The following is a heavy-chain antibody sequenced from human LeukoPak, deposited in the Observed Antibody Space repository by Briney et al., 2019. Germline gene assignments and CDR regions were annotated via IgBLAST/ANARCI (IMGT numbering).Heavy chain of an antibody. Sequence: GGSLRLSCSASGFTFSSYAMSWVRQAPGKGLEWVSSITTSGDVTHNTDSVKGRFSISIDNSKNTHYLQMNSLRAEDTAIYYCARARRGYYYDNWGQGTLVTVSS. CDR2: ITTSGDVT. CDR3: ARARRGYYYDN. J-gene: IGHJ4*02. CDR1: GFTFSSYA. D-gene: IGHD2-15*01. V-gene: IGHV3-23*01.